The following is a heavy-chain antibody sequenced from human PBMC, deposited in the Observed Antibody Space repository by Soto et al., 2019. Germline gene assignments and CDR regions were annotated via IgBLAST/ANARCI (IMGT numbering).Heavy chain of an antibody. CDR3: APNWNFGY. CDR2: IKNKIEGGTT. Sequence: LRLSCAASGFTLSNAWVSWVRQAPGKGLEWVGRIKNKIEGGTTDYAVPVKGRFTISRDDSKNMLYLQMNSLITEDTAVYYRAPNWNFGYWGQGTPVTVSS. CDR1: GFTLSNAW. D-gene: IGHD2-8*01. V-gene: IGHV3-15*01. J-gene: IGHJ4*02.